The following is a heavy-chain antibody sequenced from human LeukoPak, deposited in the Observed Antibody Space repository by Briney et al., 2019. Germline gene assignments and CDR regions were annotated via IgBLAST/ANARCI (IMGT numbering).Heavy chain of an antibody. CDR2: SRNKASSYTT. J-gene: IGHJ6*02. CDR3: GRIAISANNGMDV. D-gene: IGHD1/OR15-1a*01. Sequence: PGGSLRLSCAASGFKFSDHYIDWVRQAPGQGLEWVGRSRNKASSYTTEYAASVKGRFTISRGVSESSLYLQMNTLRTDDTAVYYCGRIAISANNGMDVWGQGTTVTVSS. CDR1: GFKFSDHY. V-gene: IGHV3-72*01.